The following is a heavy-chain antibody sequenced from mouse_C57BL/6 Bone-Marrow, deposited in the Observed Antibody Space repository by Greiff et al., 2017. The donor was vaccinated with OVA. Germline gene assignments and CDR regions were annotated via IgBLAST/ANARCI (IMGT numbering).Heavy chain of an antibody. CDR2: ISSGSSTI. CDR1: GFTFSDYG. CDR3: ARRVYYSNYDGYFDV. V-gene: IGHV5-17*01. Sequence: EVKLVESGGGLVKPGGSLKLSCAASGFTFSDYGMHWFRQAPEKGLEWVAYISSGSSTIYYADTVKGRFTISRDNAKNTLFLQMTSLRSEDTAMYYCARRVYYSNYDGYFDVWGTGTTVTVSS. D-gene: IGHD2-5*01. J-gene: IGHJ1*03.